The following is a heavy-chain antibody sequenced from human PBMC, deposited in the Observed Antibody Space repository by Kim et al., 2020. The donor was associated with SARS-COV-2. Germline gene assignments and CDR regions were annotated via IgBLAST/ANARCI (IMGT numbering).Heavy chain of an antibody. D-gene: IGHD2-21*01. CDR3: ASPQMWWWTE. V-gene: IGHV4-4*09. CDR2: ST. J-gene: IGHJ4*02. Sequence: STNSNPSLKSRVTISVDTSKTQFSLKLSSVTAADTAVYYCASPQMWWWTEWGQGTLVTVSS.